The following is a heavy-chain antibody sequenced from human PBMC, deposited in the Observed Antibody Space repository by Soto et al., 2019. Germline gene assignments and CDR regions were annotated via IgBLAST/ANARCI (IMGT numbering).Heavy chain of an antibody. Sequence: PGGSLRLSCAVSGFTFHSYSMNWVRPAPGKGLEWISSISSFSNYMYYTDSLKGRFTISRDNARNSLYLQMNSLRAEDTAVYYCARAGGYSRLSQQQTAYEMDVWGQGTTVTVSS. V-gene: IGHV3-21*01. J-gene: IGHJ6*02. CDR1: GFTFHSYS. CDR3: ARAGGYSRLSQQQTAYEMDV. CDR2: ISSFSNYM. D-gene: IGHD6-13*01.